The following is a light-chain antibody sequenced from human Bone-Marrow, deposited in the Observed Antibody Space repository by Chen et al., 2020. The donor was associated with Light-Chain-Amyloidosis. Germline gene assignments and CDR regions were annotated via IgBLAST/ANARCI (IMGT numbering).Light chain of an antibody. CDR2: AAR. CDR3: QNYYSAPFT. V-gene: IGKV1-27*01. Sequence: IQMTQSPSSLSASVGDRVSLTCRASRPISFFLAWYQQKPGRLPRLLIYAARTLQSGVPSRFSGSTSGTDFTLTISSLQPEDVATYYCQNYYSAPFTLGPGTKVDIK. J-gene: IGKJ3*01. CDR1: RPISFF.